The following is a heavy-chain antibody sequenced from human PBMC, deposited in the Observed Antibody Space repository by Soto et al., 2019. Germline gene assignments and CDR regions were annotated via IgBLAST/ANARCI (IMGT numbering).Heavy chain of an antibody. J-gene: IGHJ3*02. CDR2: IIPIFGTA. V-gene: IGHV1-69*13. Sequence: ASVKVSCKASGGTFSSYAISWVRQAPGQGLEWMGGIIPIFGTANYAQKFQGRVTITADESTSTAYMELSSLRSEDTAVYYCAIEVPRGAFDIWGQGTMVTGSS. CDR3: AIEVPRGAFDI. CDR1: GGTFSSYA.